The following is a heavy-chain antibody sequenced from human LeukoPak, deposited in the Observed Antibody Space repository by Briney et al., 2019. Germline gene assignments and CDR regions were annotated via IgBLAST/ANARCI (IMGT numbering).Heavy chain of an antibody. Sequence: PGGSLRLSCAASGFTVSSNHMSGVRQAPGKGLKWVSIIYSGGTTYYADSVKGRFTISRDNSKNTLYLQMNTLRAEDTAVYYCARDADYGGSPDAFDVWGRGTIVTVSS. V-gene: IGHV3-53*01. CDR3: ARDADYGGSPDAFDV. CDR1: GFTVSSNH. D-gene: IGHD4-23*01. CDR2: IYSGGTT. J-gene: IGHJ3*01.